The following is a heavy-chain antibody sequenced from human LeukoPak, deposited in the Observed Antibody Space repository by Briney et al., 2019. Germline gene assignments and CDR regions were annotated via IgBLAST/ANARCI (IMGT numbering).Heavy chain of an antibody. J-gene: IGHJ4*02. CDR2: ISGPGGST. V-gene: IGHV3-23*01. Sequence: LAGGSLRLSCAASGFSFSTSAMNWVRQPPGKELEWVSAISGPGGSTYFADSVKGRFTISRDNSKNTLFLQMNSLKVEDTAVYYCTNTGLLWLGGGGFWGPGTLVTVSS. CDR1: GFSFSTSA. D-gene: IGHD2-21*01. CDR3: TNTGLLWLGGGGF.